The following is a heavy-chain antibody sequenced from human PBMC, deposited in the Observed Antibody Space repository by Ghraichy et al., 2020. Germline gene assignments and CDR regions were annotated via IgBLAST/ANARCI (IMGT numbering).Heavy chain of an antibody. CDR1: GYIFTSYW. J-gene: IGHJ4*02. D-gene: IGHD2-2*01. CDR2: IYPGDSDT. Sequence: GESLNISCKGSGYIFTSYWIAWVRQMPGKGLEWMGIIYPGDSDTRYSPSFQGQVTLSVDESINTAYLQWSGLKASDTAMYYCARHRYCNNTSCSGARIDFDYWGQGTLVTVSS. CDR3: ARHRYCNNTSCSGARIDFDY. V-gene: IGHV5-51*01.